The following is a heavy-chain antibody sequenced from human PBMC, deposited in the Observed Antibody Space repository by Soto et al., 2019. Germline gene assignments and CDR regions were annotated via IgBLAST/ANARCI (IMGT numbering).Heavy chain of an antibody. J-gene: IGHJ4*02. Sequence: PGGSLRLSCAASGFTFSSYAMSWVRQAPGKGLEWVSAISGSGGSTYYADSVKGRFTISRDNSKNTLYLQMNSLRAEDTAVYYCAKDRDYDILTVYPKPAPVHYGGQETLVTAS. CDR1: GFTFSSYA. D-gene: IGHD3-9*01. V-gene: IGHV3-23*01. CDR2: ISGSGGST. CDR3: AKDRDYDILTVYPKPAPVHY.